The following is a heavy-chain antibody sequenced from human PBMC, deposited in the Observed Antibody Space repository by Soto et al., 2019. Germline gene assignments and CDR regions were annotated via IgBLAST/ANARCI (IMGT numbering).Heavy chain of an antibody. Sequence: GGSLRLSCAASGFTFSSYGMHWVRQAPGKGLEWVAVISYDGSNKYYADSVKGRFTISRDNSKNTLYLQMNSLRAEDTAVYYCAKDNGYSSGWYGDYWGQGTLVTVSS. J-gene: IGHJ4*02. CDR2: ISYDGSNK. CDR1: GFTFSSYG. CDR3: AKDNGYSSGWYGDY. V-gene: IGHV3-30*18. D-gene: IGHD6-19*01.